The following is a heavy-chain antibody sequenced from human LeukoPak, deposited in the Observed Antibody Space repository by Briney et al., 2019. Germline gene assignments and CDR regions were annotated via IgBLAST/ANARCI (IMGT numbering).Heavy chain of an antibody. J-gene: IGHJ4*02. V-gene: IGHV3-48*04. CDR1: GFTFSSYA. CDR2: ISSSGSTI. D-gene: IGHD3-22*01. Sequence: GGSLRLSCAASGFTFSSYAMSWVRQAPGKGLEWVSYISSSGSTIYYADSVKGRFTISRDNAKNSLYLQMNSLRAEDTAVYYCARVYRPYYYDSSGYYPFDYWGQGTLVTVSS. CDR3: ARVYRPYYYDSSGYYPFDY.